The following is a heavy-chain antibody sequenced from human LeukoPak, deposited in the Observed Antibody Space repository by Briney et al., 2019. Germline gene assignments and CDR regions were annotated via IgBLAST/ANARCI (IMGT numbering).Heavy chain of an antibody. D-gene: IGHD6-13*01. V-gene: IGHV3-21*01. CDR3: ARDRTAAGPGDY. CDR2: ISSSSSYI. J-gene: IGHJ4*02. Sequence: GGSLRLSCAASRFTFSSYSMNWVRQAPGKGLEWVSSISSSSSYIYYADSVKGRFTISRDNAKNSLYLQMNSLRAEDTAVYYCARDRTAAGPGDYWGQGTLVTVSS. CDR1: RFTFSSYS.